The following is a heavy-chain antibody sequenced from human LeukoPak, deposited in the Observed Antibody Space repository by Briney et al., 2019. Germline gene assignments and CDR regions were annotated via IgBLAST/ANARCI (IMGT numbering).Heavy chain of an antibody. V-gene: IGHV4-34*01. Sequence: SETLSLTCAVYGGSFSGYYWSWIRQPPGKGLEWIGEINHSGSTNYNPSLKSRVTISVDTSKNQFSLKLSSVTAADTAVYYCARGTTLTKDYWGQGTLVTVSS. J-gene: IGHJ4*02. D-gene: IGHD4-17*01. CDR2: INHSGST. CDR1: GGSFSGYY. CDR3: ARGTTLTKDY.